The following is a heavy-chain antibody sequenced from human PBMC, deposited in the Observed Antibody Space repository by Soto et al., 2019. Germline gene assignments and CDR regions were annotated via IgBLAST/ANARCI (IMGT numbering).Heavy chain of an antibody. D-gene: IGHD1-1*01. Sequence: PSETLSLTCTVSGVSISSVDYYWTWIRQSPGKGLEWIGCIDYSGTTYYNPSLKSRVTISEDTSKNQFSLKLTSVAAADTAMYYCARGNDWKSSWFDPWGQGTLVTVSS. CDR2: IDYSGTT. J-gene: IGHJ5*02. V-gene: IGHV4-30-4*01. CDR1: GVSISSVDYY. CDR3: ARGNDWKSSWFDP.